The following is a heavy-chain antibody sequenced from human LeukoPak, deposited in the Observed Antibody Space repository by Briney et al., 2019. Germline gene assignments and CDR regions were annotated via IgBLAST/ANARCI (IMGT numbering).Heavy chain of an antibody. D-gene: IGHD6-6*01. CDR2: ISTYNGNS. CDR3: AKDRWRDGSSSFDN. V-gene: IGHV1-18*01. Sequence: ASVKVSCKASGYTFTSYPINWVRQAPGQGLEWMGWISTYNGNSNYAQKLQGRVTMTTDTSTSTAYMELRSLRSDDTAMYYCAKDRWRDGSSSFDNWGQGTLVTVSS. J-gene: IGHJ4*02. CDR1: GYTFTSYP.